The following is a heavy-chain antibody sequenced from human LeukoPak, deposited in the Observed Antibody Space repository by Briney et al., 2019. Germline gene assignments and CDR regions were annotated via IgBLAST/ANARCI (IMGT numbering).Heavy chain of an antibody. CDR1: GFTFSSYS. CDR3: ARSYGSMVY. CDR2: VSFDGTYK. Sequence: PGGSLRLSCAASGFTFSSYSMNWVRQAPGKGLEWVAVVSFDGTYKYYADSVKGRFIISRENSKNTLFLQMDSLRIEDTAIYYCARSYGSMVYWGQGTLVTVSS. V-gene: IGHV3-30*03. D-gene: IGHD6-13*01. J-gene: IGHJ4*02.